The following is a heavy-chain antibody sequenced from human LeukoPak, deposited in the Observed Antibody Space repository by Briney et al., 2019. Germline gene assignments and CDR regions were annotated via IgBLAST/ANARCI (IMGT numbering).Heavy chain of an antibody. J-gene: IGHJ4*02. CDR3: AREAAY. CDR2: IKGDGSEE. D-gene: IGHD6-25*01. CDR1: GFTFSYYW. V-gene: IGHV3-7*03. Sequence: GGSLRLSCATSGFTFSYYWMTWVRQAPGKGLEWLANIKGDGSEENYVASMKGRFTISRDNVNNSLYLQLNNLRVEDTAMYYCAREAAYWGQGTRVTVSS.